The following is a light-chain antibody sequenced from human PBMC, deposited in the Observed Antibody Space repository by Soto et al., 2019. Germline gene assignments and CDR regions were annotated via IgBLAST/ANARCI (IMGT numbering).Light chain of an antibody. Sequence: QSALTQPASVSGSPGQSITISCTGTSSDVGGYNYVSWYQQHPGKAPKLMIYEVSNRPSGVSNRFSGSKSGNTASLTISGLHAEDEADYYCSSYTSSNTPTWVFGGRTKLTVL. CDR3: SSYTSSNTPTWV. CDR2: EVS. CDR1: SSDVGGYNY. V-gene: IGLV2-14*01. J-gene: IGLJ3*02.